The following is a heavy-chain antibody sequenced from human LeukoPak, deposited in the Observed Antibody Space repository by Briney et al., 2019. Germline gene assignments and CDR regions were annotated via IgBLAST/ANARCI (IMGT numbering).Heavy chain of an antibody. CDR1: GFTFSSCG. CDR2: VSYEGSTL. V-gene: IGHV3-30*18. Sequence: PGGSLRLSCTPSGFTFSSCGMHWVRQAPGKGLEWVAVVSYEGSTLYYADSVKGRFTISRDNSKNTLYLQMNSLRVEDTAVYYCTKEGLGSGTFSAWFDLWGQGTLVTVSS. D-gene: IGHD3-10*01. CDR3: TKEGLGSGTFSAWFDL. J-gene: IGHJ5*02.